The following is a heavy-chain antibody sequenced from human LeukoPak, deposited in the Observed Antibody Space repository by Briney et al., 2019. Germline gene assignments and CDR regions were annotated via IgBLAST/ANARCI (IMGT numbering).Heavy chain of an antibody. D-gene: IGHD6-6*01. Sequence: PGGSLRLSRVASGFTFTIYEMHWVRQAPGKGLEWVSYMSSSGDTIYYADSVKGRFTISRDNAKNSLYLQMDSLRVEDTAVYYCARDDGGRHTSSLDYWGQGTLVAVSS. CDR2: MSSSGDTI. V-gene: IGHV3-48*03. J-gene: IGHJ4*02. CDR1: GFTFTIYE. CDR3: ARDDGGRHTSSLDY.